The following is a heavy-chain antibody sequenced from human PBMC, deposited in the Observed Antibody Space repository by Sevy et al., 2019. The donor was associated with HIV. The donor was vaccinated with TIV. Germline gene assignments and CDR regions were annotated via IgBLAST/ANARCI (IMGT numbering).Heavy chain of an antibody. CDR3: ARGLAALPGYYYGMDV. D-gene: IGHD6-6*01. J-gene: IGHJ6*02. CDR2: ILYDGSIK. CDR1: GFTFSTFS. V-gene: IGHV3-30*03. Sequence: GGSLRLSCAASGFTFSTFSMNWVRQAPGKGLEWVAVILYDGSIKYYADSVKGRFTISRDNSKNTLYLQMNSLRAGDTAVYYCARGLAALPGYYYGMDVWGQGTAVTVSS.